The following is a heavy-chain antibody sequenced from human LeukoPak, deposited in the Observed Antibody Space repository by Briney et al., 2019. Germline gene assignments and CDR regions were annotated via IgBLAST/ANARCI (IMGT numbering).Heavy chain of an antibody. V-gene: IGHV4-59*01. CDR3: ARDMAGYGDLLFDY. CDR2: IYYSGST. CDR1: GGSISSYY. J-gene: IGHJ4*02. Sequence: SETLSLTCTVSGGSISSYYWSWIRQPPGKGLEWIGYIYYSGSTNYNPSLKSRVTISVDTSKNQFSLKLSSVTAADTAVYYCARDMAGYGDLLFDYWGQGTLVTVSS. D-gene: IGHD4-17*01.